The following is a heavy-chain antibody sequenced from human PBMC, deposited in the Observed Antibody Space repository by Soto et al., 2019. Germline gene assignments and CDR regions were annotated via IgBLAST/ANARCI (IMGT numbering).Heavy chain of an antibody. CDR2: ISYDGSTK. CDR3: AKDRGYSHYYGMDV. Sequence: VQLVESGGGVVQPGRSLRLSCAASGFTFSSYGMHWVRQAPGKGLEWVAVISYDGSTKYYADSVKGRFTISRDNSKNTLYLQMNSLRAEDTAVYYCAKDRGYSHYYGMDVWGQGTTVTVSS. D-gene: IGHD5-18*01. V-gene: IGHV3-30*18. J-gene: IGHJ6*02. CDR1: GFTFSSYG.